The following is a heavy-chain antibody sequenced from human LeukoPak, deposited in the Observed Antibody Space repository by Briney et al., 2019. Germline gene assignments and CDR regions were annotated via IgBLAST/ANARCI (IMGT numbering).Heavy chain of an antibody. CDR2: IYYSGST. J-gene: IGHJ1*01. Sequence: SETLSLTCTVSGGSISSYYWNWIRQPPGKGLEWLGYIYYSGSTNYNPSLKSRVTISVDTSKNQFSLKLSSVTAADTAVYYCARGGWYPESFQHWGQGALVTVSS. CDR1: GGSISSYY. D-gene: IGHD6-19*01. V-gene: IGHV4-59*01. CDR3: ARGGWYPESFQH.